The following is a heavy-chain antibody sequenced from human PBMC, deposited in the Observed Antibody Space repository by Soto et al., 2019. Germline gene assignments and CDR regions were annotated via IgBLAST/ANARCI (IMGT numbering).Heavy chain of an antibody. CDR2: IYYSGST. CDR3: AHILTGSQFNY. CDR1: GGSIRSYY. V-gene: IGHV4-59*08. Sequence: PSETLSLTCTVSGGSIRSYYWSWIRQPPGKGLEWIGYIYYSGSTNYNPSLKSRGTISVDTSKNQFSLKLSSVTAADTAVYYCAHILTGSQFNYWGQGTLVTVS. D-gene: IGHD3-9*01. J-gene: IGHJ4*02.